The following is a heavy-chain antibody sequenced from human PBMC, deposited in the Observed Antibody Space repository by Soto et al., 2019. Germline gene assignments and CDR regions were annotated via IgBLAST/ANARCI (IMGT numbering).Heavy chain of an antibody. V-gene: IGHV4-4*02. J-gene: IGHJ4*02. Sequence: QVQLQESGPGLVKPSGTLSLTCAVSSGSISSSNWWSWVRQPPGKGLEWIGEIYRSGSTNYNPSRKSRVTISVNKSRNQFSLKLSSVTAADTAVYYCARDTTVIKGSALDYWGQGTLVTVSS. D-gene: IGHD4-17*01. CDR3: ARDTTVIKGSALDY. CDR2: IYRSGST. CDR1: SGSISSSNW.